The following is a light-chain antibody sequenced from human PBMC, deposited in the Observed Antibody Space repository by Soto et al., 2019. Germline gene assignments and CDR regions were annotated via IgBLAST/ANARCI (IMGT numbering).Light chain of an antibody. CDR2: WAS. CDR3: QQYYDVPVT. CDR1: QPVLRSSNNKNH. J-gene: IGKJ5*01. V-gene: IGKV4-1*01. Sequence: DIVMTQSPDSLTVSLGERATINCKAGQPVLRSSNNKNHLAWYQQKPAQSPKMLISWASTRESGVPDRFSGSGSGTVFTLTISSLQAEDAAVYYCQQYYDVPVTFGQGTRLEI.